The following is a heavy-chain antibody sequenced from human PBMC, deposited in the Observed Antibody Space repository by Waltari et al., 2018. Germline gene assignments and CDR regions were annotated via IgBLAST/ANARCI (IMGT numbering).Heavy chain of an antibody. D-gene: IGHD2-15*01. CDR3: ARDHCSGGSCSYFQH. J-gene: IGHJ1*01. Sequence: QVQLQQWGAGLLKPSETLSLTCAVDGGSLSGYYWSWIRQAPGKGLEWIGEINHSGSTNYTPSLKSRVTISVDTSKNQFSLKLSSVTAADTAVYYCARDHCSGGSCSYFQHWGQGTLVTVSS. V-gene: IGHV4-34*01. CDR1: GGSLSGYY. CDR2: INHSGST.